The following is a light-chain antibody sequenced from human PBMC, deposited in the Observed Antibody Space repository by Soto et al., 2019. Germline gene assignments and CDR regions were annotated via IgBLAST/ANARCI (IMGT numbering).Light chain of an antibody. CDR1: SSDVGSYNY. J-gene: IGLJ3*02. CDR2: DVS. V-gene: IGLV2-14*01. Sequence: QSPLTQPASVSGSRGQSITISCTGTSSDVGSYNYVSWYQQHPGKAPKLIINDVSNRPSGVSNRYSGSKSGNTASLTISGLQAEDEADYYCSSYTSSSPVVFGGGTKVTVL. CDR3: SSYTSSSPVV.